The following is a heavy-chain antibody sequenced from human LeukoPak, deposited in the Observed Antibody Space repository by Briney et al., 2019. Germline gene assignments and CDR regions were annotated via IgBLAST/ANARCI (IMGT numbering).Heavy chain of an antibody. Sequence: PGRSLRLSCAASGFTFSSYAMHWVRQAPGKGLDWVAVIWYDGSKKYYADSVKGRFTISRDNSKNTVYLQMNSLRAEDTAVYYCARVSPEIVVVTGTGAPDYWGQGTLVTVSS. D-gene: IGHD2-21*02. V-gene: IGHV3-33*08. CDR2: IWYDGSKK. J-gene: IGHJ4*02. CDR3: ARVSPEIVVVTGTGAPDY. CDR1: GFTFSSYA.